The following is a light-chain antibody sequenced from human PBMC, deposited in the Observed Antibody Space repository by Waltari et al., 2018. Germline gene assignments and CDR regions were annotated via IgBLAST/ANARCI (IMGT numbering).Light chain of an antibody. CDR2: EGS. V-gene: IGLV2-23*01. CDR3: CSYAGSRTYV. Sequence: QSALTKPASVSGSPGQSIPISSTGTSSDVGSNNFVYWYQHHPGKAPKLMIFEGSRRPSGISNRFSGSKSGNTASLTISGLQAEDEADYYCCSYAGSRTYVFGAGTKVTVL. J-gene: IGLJ1*01. CDR1: SSDVGSNNF.